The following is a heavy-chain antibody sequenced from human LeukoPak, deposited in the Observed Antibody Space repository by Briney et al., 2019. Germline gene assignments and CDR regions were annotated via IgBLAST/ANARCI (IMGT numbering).Heavy chain of an antibody. J-gene: IGHJ4*02. CDR3: ARGLAAAEH. CDR1: GYTFTSYA. Sequence: GASVKVSCKASGYTFTSYAMNWVRQAPGQGLEWMGWINPNSGGTNYAQKFQGRVTMTRDTSISTAYMELSRLRSDDTAVYYCARGLAAAEHWGQGTLVTVSS. V-gene: IGHV1-2*02. CDR2: INPNSGGT. D-gene: IGHD3-3*02.